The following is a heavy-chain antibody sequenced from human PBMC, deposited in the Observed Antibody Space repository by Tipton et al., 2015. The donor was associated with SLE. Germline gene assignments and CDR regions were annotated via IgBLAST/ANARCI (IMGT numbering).Heavy chain of an antibody. V-gene: IGHV3-33*03. CDR3: AKGRVGTPTD. CDR1: GFTITDYA. CDR2: IWYDGIIK. J-gene: IGHJ4*02. Sequence: SLRLSCAASGFTITDYAMHWVRQAPGKGLEWAAVIWYDGIIKYYVDSVKGRFTISRDKSKNTLYLEMNSLRDEDTAVYICAKGRVGTPTDWGQGTLVTVSS.